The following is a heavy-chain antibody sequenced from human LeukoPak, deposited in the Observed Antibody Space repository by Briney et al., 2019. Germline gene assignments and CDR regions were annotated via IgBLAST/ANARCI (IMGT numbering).Heavy chain of an antibody. CDR2: INPSGGST. Sequence: GASVKVSCKASGYTFTSYYMHWVRQAPGQGLEWMGIINPSGGSTSYAQKFQGRVTMTRDTSTSTVYMELSSLRSEDTAVYYCAGEAGCSGGSCYFDYWGQGTLVTVSS. D-gene: IGHD2-15*01. CDR1: GYTFTSYY. V-gene: IGHV1-46*01. CDR3: AGEAGCSGGSCYFDY. J-gene: IGHJ4*02.